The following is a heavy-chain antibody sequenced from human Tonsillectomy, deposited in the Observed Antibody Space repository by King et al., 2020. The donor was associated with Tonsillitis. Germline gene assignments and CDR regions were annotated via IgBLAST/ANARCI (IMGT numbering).Heavy chain of an antibody. CDR2: IYHSGST. CDR1: GYSLSSGYY. J-gene: IGHJ4*02. D-gene: IGHD5-18*01. V-gene: IGHV4-38-2*01. Sequence: VQLQESGPGLVKPSETLSLTCAVSGYSLSSGYYWGWIRQPPGKGLEWIGSIYHSGSTCYNPSLKSRVTISVDTSKNQFSLKLSSVTAADTAFFYCARSGGYSYGAPEYFDCWGQGTLVTVSS. CDR3: ARSGGYSYGAPEYFDC.